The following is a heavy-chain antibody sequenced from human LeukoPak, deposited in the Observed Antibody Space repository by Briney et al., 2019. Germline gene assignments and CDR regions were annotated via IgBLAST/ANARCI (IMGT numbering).Heavy chain of an antibody. J-gene: IGHJ4*02. CDR2: THTSGNT. CDR1: GDSISTYY. V-gene: IGHV4-4*07. Sequence: SETLSLTCTASGDSISTYYWSWIRQPAGKGMEWIGRTHTSGNTIYNPSLKSRVTMSVDTSNNQLSLKLSSVTAADTAVYYCARENSGGYLFDYWGPGTLVTVSS. D-gene: IGHD3-22*01. CDR3: ARENSGGYLFDY.